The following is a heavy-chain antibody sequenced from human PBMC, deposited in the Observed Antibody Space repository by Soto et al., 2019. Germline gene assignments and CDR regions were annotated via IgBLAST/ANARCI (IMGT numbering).Heavy chain of an antibody. V-gene: IGHV3-30*18. D-gene: IGHD3-3*01. CDR2: ISYDGSNK. J-gene: IGHJ6*02. CDR1: GFTFSSYG. Sequence: PGGSLRLSCAASGFTFSSYGMHWVRQAPGKGLEWVAVISYDGSNKYYADSVKGRFTISRDNSKNTLYLQMNSLRAEDTAVYYCAKVRSYDFWSGYYRVMGQYYYGMDVWGQGTTVTVSS. CDR3: AKVRSYDFWSGYYRVMGQYYYGMDV.